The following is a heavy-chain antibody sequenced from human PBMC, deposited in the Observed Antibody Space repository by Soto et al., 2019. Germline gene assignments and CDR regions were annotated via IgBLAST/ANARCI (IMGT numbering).Heavy chain of an antibody. D-gene: IGHD1-26*01. CDR2: MFYGGTA. CDR1: GASITSHY. V-gene: IGHV4-59*08. CDR3: ARNRGYYVTDY. J-gene: IGHJ4*02. Sequence: QVQLQESGPGLVKPSETLSLTCNVSGASITSHYWTWIRQSPGKGLEWIGYMFYGGTANYNPSLRGRVTISLDTSKHQFSLKLSSVTAADTSVYYCARNRGYYVTDYWGQGTLVTVSS.